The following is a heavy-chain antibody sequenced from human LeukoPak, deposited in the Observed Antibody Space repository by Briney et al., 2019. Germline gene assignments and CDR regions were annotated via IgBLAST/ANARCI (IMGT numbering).Heavy chain of an antibody. V-gene: IGHV4-34*01. Sequence: ASETLSLTCAVYGGSFSGYYWSWIRQPPGKGLEWIGEINHSGSTNYNPSLKSRVTISVDTSKNQFSLKLSSVTAADTAVYYCARGFLAAAGTAWSDPRGQGTLVTVSS. J-gene: IGHJ5*02. D-gene: IGHD6-13*01. CDR3: ARGFLAAAGTAWSDP. CDR2: INHSGST. CDR1: GGSFSGYY.